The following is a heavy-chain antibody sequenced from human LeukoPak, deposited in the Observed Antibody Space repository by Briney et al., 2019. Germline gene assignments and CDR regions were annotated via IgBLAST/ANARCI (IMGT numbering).Heavy chain of an antibody. CDR3: ARGRGSGSFFTD. CDR2: ISPYNTNT. CDR1: GYTFTSYG. D-gene: IGHD3-10*01. V-gene: IGHV1-18*01. J-gene: IGHJ4*02. Sequence: GASVKVSCKASGYTFTSYGISWVRQAPGQVLEWMGWISPYNTNTNYAQKLQGRVTMTTDTSTSTAYMELRNLRSDDTAVYYCARGRGSGSFFTDWGQGTLVTVSS.